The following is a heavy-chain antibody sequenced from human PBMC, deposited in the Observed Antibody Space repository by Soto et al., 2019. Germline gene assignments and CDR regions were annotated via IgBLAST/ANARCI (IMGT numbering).Heavy chain of an antibody. CDR3: ARPGYYDSSGYKRGNAFDI. V-gene: IGHV1-18*01. CDR2: ISAYNGNT. CDR1: GYTFTSYG. Sequence: QVQLVQSGAEVKKPGASVKVSCKASGYTFTSYGIIWVRQGPGQGLEWLGWISAYNGNTNYAQKLQGRVTMTTDTPTSKAYMELRSLRSDDTAVYYCARPGYYDSSGYKRGNAFDIWGQGTMVTVSS. D-gene: IGHD3-22*01. J-gene: IGHJ3*02.